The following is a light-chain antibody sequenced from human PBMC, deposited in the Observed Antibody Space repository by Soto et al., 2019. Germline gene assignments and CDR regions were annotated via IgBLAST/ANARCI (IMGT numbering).Light chain of an antibody. Sequence: DIQMTQSPSSLSASVRDRVTITCRASQGISNYLAWYQQKPGKVPKLLIYAASTLQAGVPSRFSGSGSGTDFTLTISSLQPEDVASYYCQKYNSTPWTFGQGTKVEIK. CDR3: QKYNSTPWT. J-gene: IGKJ1*01. CDR1: QGISNY. V-gene: IGKV1-27*01. CDR2: AAS.